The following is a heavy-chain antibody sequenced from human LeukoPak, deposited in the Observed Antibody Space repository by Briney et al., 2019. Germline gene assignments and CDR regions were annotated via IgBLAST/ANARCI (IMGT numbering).Heavy chain of an antibody. CDR1: GGSISSSSYY. V-gene: IGHV4-39*07. J-gene: IGHJ6*03. Sequence: SETLSLTCTVSGGSISSSSYYWGWVRQPPGKGLEWIGSIYYSGSTYYNPSLKSRVTISVDTSKNQFSLKLSSVTAADTAVYYCARGGTPYYYYMDVWGKGTTVTVSS. CDR3: ARGGTPYYYYMDV. D-gene: IGHD1-1*01. CDR2: IYYSGST.